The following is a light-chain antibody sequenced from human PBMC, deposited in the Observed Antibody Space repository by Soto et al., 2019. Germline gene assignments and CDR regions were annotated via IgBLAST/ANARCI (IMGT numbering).Light chain of an antibody. V-gene: IGLV1-44*01. CDR3: AALDDSLNGLV. Sequence: QSVLTQPHSASGTPGQRVTISCSGSNSNIGSNTVNWYLQLPGTAPKLLIYTNNQRPSGVPDRFSGSKSGTSGSLAINGLQSEDEADYYCAALDDSLNGLVFGGGTKVTVL. J-gene: IGLJ2*01. CDR1: NSNIGSNT. CDR2: TNN.